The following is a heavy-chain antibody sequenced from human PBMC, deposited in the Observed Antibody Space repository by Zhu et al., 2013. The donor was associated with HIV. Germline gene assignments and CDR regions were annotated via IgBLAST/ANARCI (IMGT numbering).Heavy chain of an antibody. CDR2: ITPALYT. V-gene: IGHV1-46*01. Sequence: QVQLVQSGAEVREPGASVKVSCKTSAYTFSNSFIHWVRQAPGQGLEWIGIITPALYTNYAQNFQGRATVTRDTSTNTVYLEVSSLTSGDTAIYYCARLPRIPTNLRAYYNYMDVWARGPQSLSP. CDR1: AYTFSNSF. J-gene: IGHJ6*03. D-gene: IGHD2-8*01. CDR3: ARLPRIPTNLRAYYNYMDV.